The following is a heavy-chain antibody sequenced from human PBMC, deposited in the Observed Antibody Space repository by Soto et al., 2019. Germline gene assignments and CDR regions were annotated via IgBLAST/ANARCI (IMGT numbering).Heavy chain of an antibody. CDR3: ARDRYYGSGTYNPFDS. CDR2: INAGNGNT. Sequence: ASVKVSCKASGYTFTSYTMHWVRQAPGQRLEWMGWINAGNGNTKHSQTFQDRVTITRDTSASTVYMEVSSLRSEDTAVYYCARDRYYGSGTYNPFDSWGQGTQVTVSS. J-gene: IGHJ4*02. V-gene: IGHV1-3*01. CDR1: GYTFTSYT. D-gene: IGHD3-10*01.